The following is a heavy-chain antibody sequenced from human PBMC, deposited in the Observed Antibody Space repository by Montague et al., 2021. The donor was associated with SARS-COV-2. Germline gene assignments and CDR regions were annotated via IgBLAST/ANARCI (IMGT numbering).Heavy chain of an antibody. Sequence: SETLSLTCAVYGGSFSGYFWSWIRQTPGRGLEWIGEINHGGTADYNPSLKSRVTLSVDTSKAQFSLILTSVTAADTAMYYCAKEREVVRAARTLVAFDLWGQGTMVTVSS. CDR1: GGSFSGYF. J-gene: IGHJ3*01. V-gene: IGHV4-34*01. CDR3: AKEREVVRAARTLVAFDL. D-gene: IGHD2-2*01. CDR2: INHGGTA.